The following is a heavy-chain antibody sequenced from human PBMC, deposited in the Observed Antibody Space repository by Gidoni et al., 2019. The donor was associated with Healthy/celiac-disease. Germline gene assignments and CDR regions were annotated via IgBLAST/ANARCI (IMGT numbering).Heavy chain of an antibody. CDR3: ARGDGSGIFDY. V-gene: IGHV4-59*01. D-gene: IGHD3-10*01. J-gene: IGHJ4*02. Sequence: QVQLQESGPGLVKPSETLSLTCTVSGGSISSYYWSWIRQPPGKGLEWIGYIYYSGSTNYNPSLKSRVTISVDTSKNQFSLKLSSVTAADTAVYYCARGDGSGIFDYWGQGTLVTVSS. CDR2: IYYSGST. CDR1: GGSISSYY.